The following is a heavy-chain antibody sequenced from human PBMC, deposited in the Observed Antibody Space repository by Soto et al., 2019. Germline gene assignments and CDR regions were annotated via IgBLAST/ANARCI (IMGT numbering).Heavy chain of an antibody. D-gene: IGHD6-19*01. CDR1: GFTFSSYA. J-gene: IGHJ5*02. Sequence: GGSLRLSCAASGFTFSSYAMSWVRQAPGKGLEWVSAISGSGGSTYYADSVKGRFTISRDNSKNTLYLQMNSLRAEDTAVYYCAKDSVDSSGWYVNWFDPWGQGTLVTVSS. CDR2: ISGSGGST. CDR3: AKDSVDSSGWYVNWFDP. V-gene: IGHV3-23*01.